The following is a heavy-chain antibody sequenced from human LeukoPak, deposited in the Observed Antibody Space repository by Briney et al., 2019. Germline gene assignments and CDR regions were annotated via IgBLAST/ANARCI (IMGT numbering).Heavy chain of an antibody. CDR2: INPSGGST. Sequence: ASVKVSCKASGYTLTSYYMHWVRLAPGQGLEWMGIINPSGGSTSYAQKFQGRVTMTRDTSTSTVYMELSSLRSEDTAVYYCARTYYYGSGSYSEYYFDYWGQGTLVTVSS. CDR3: ARTYYYGSGSYSEYYFDY. J-gene: IGHJ4*02. CDR1: GYTLTSYY. V-gene: IGHV1-46*01. D-gene: IGHD3-10*01.